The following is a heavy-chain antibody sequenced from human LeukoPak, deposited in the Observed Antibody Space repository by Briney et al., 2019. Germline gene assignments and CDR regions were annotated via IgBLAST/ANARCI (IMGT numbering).Heavy chain of an antibody. CDR2: IYYSGYT. J-gene: IGHJ4*02. V-gene: IGHV4-59*01. Sequence: PSEPLSLTCTVSGASISSYYWSWLRQPPGKGLEYIGYIYYSGYTNYNPYLQSRVHISLDTSRNKFSLKLSSVAAADTAVYYCARGQVYFDFWGQGTLVTVSS. CDR3: ARGQVYFDF. CDR1: GASISSYY.